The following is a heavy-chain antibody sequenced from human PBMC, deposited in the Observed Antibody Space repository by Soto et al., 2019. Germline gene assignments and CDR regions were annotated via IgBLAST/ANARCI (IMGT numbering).Heavy chain of an antibody. Sequence: SETLSLTCTVSGGSISSSSYYWGWIRQPPGKGLEWIGSIYYSGSTYYNPSLKSRVTISVDTSKNQFSLKLSSVTAADTAVYYCARRGYSYVLDYWGQGTRVTV. J-gene: IGHJ4*02. CDR2: IYYSGST. D-gene: IGHD5-18*01. CDR1: GGSISSSSYY. V-gene: IGHV4-39*01. CDR3: ARRGYSYVLDY.